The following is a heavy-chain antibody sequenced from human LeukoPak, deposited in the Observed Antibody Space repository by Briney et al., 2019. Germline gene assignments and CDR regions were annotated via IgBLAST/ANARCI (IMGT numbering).Heavy chain of an antibody. CDR3: ATEHSGWYGNYFDY. CDR1: GYTFTGYY. CDR2: INPNSGGT. J-gene: IGHJ4*02. Sequence: ASVKVSCKASGYTFTGYYMHWVRQAPGQGLEWMGWINPNSGGTNYAQKFQGRVTMTEDTSTDTAYMELSSLRSEDTAVYYCATEHSGWYGNYFDYWGQGTLVTVSS. V-gene: IGHV1-2*02. D-gene: IGHD6-19*01.